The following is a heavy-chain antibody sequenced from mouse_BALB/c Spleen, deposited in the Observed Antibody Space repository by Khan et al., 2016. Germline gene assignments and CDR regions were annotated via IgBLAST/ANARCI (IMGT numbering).Heavy chain of an antibody. CDR1: GYTFSSYW. Sequence: QVQLKQSGAELMKPGASVKISCKATGYTFSSYWIEWVKQRPGHGLEWIGEILPGSGSTNYNEKFRGKATFTADTSSNTAYMQLSSLTSEDSAVHYCARTDRRRYFDYWGKGTTLTVSS. J-gene: IGHJ2*01. CDR2: ILPGSGST. V-gene: IGHV1-9*01. CDR3: ARTDRRRYFDY.